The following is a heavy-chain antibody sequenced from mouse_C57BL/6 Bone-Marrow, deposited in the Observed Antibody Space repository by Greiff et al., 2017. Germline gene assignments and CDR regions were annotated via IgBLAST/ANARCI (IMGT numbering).Heavy chain of an antibody. V-gene: IGHV1-12*01. CDR1: GYTFTSYN. D-gene: IGHD3-1*01. J-gene: IGHJ4*01. Sequence: LQQPGAELVKPGASVKMSCKASGYTFTSYNMHWVKQTPGQGLEWIGAIYPGNGDTSYNQKFKGKATLTADKSSSTAYMQLSSLTSEDSAVYYCARLQLGPDYWGQGTSVTVSS. CDR3: ARLQLGPDY. CDR2: IYPGNGDT.